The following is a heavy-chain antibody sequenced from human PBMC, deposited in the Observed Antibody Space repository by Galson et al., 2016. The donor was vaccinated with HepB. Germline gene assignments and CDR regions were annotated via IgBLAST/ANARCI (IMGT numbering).Heavy chain of an antibody. CDR2: IYYSGRT. CDR1: GASISGYY. CDR3: ARDDSGGWFGFHYGMDV. Sequence: LSLTCTVSGASISGYYLSWIRQPPGKGLEWIGYIYYSGRTNYNPSLKSRVTISVDTSKNQFSLKLSSVTAADTAVYYCARDDSGGWFGFHYGMDVWGQGTTVTVSS. V-gene: IGHV4-59*01. J-gene: IGHJ6*02. D-gene: IGHD6-19*01.